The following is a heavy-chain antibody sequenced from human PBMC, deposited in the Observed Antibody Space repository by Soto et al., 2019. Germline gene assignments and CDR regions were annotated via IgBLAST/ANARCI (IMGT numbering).Heavy chain of an antibody. D-gene: IGHD6-25*01. J-gene: IGHJ3*02. CDR3: GGEKWQRPGGGGTEPLDI. CDR2: INPNGGST. V-gene: IGHV1-46*03. CDR1: GYSFTSQY. Sequence: QVQLVQSGAEVKKPGASVKISCEASGYSFTSQYVHWVRQAPGQGLEWMGIINPNGGSTTYAQKFAGRVHLTREPASKKGYMGGGSRQSGGTAVYYWGGEKWQRPGGGGTEPLDIWGQGTMVTVAS.